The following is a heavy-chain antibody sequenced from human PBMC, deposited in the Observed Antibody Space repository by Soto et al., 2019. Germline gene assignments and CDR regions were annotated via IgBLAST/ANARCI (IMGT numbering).Heavy chain of an antibody. J-gene: IGHJ4*02. CDR1: GGSISSYY. CDR3: ARGAGYSYGYVLDY. D-gene: IGHD5-18*01. V-gene: IGHV4-59*01. Sequence: KPSETLSLTCTVSGGSISSYYWSWIRQPPGKGLEWIGYIYYSGSTNYNPSLKSRVTISVDTSKNQFSLKLSSVTAADTAVYYCARGAGYSYGYVLDYWGQGTLVTVSS. CDR2: IYYSGST.